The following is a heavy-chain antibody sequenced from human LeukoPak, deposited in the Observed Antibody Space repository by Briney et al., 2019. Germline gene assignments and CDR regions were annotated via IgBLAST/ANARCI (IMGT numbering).Heavy chain of an antibody. Sequence: PSETLSLTCTVSGGSISNYRWSWIRQPVGKGLEWIGHIYTTGSTNYNPSLKSRVTTSVDTSKNRLSLRVTSVTAADTAVYYCARIFHFGSGNFYKHAFDIWGQGTMVTVSS. CDR1: GGSISNYR. J-gene: IGHJ3*02. D-gene: IGHD3-10*01. CDR2: IYTTGST. V-gene: IGHV4-4*07. CDR3: ARIFHFGSGNFYKHAFDI.